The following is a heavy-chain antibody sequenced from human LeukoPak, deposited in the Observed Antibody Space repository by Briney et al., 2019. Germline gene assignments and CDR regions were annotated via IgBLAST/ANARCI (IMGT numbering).Heavy chain of an antibody. CDR1: GFIFSDNP. J-gene: IGHJ4*02. V-gene: IGHV3-48*02. Sequence: GGSLRLSCAASGFIFSDNPMSWLRQAPGKGLEWVSYISSSSSVIQYADSVKGRFTISRGNAKNSVYLQMNSLRDEDTAVYYCARGLGATLDYWGQGTMVTVSS. CDR2: ISSSSSVI. D-gene: IGHD1-26*01. CDR3: ARGLGATLDY.